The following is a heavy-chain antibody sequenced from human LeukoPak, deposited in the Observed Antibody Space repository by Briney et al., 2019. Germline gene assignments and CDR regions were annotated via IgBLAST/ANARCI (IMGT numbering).Heavy chain of an antibody. CDR2: ISGSGGTT. CDR3: AKEDNGSGYYSSPDY. D-gene: IGHD3-22*01. V-gene: IGHV3-23*01. Sequence: GGSLRLSCAAPGFTFSSYAMSWVRQAPGKGLEWVSTISGSGGTTYYADSVKGRFTISRDNSKNTLYLQMNSLRAEDTAVYYCAKEDNGSGYYSSPDYWGQGTLVTVSS. CDR1: GFTFSSYA. J-gene: IGHJ4*02.